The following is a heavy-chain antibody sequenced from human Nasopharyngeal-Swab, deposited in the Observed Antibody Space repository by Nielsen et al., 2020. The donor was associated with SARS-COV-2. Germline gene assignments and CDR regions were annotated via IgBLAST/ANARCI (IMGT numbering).Heavy chain of an antibody. CDR3: KRDYYDRSSYVGLVDY. J-gene: IGHJ4*02. CDR2: VNQDGSRT. CDR1: GVIFSKYW. D-gene: IGHD3-22*01. V-gene: IGHV3-74*01. Sequence: GGSLRLSCVASGVIFSKYWMHWVRQAPGKGLVWVSRVNQDGSRTDYADSVKGRFTISRDNSKNTLYLQMNNLRAEDTAVYYCKRDYYDRSSYVGLVDYWGQGTLVTVSS.